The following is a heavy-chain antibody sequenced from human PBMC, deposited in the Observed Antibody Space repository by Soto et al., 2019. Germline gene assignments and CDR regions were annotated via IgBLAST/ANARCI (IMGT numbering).Heavy chain of an antibody. V-gene: IGHV5-51*01. CDR1: GYSFTSYW. CDR2: IYPGDSDT. J-gene: IGHJ6*02. Sequence: PGESLKISCKGSGYSFTSYWIGWVRQMPGKGLEWMGIIYPGDSDTRYSPSFQGQVTISADKSISTAYLQWSSLKASDTAMYYCARDRREQWLAGNYYYGMDVWGQGTTVTVSS. D-gene: IGHD6-19*01. CDR3: ARDRREQWLAGNYYYGMDV.